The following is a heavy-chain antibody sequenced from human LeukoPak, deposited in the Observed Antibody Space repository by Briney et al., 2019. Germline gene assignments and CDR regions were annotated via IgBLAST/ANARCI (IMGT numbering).Heavy chain of an antibody. CDR2: IHHSGST. CDR3: AREAGAAYSVSGIDV. D-gene: IGHD5/OR15-5a*01. J-gene: IGHJ6*02. V-gene: IGHV4-38-2*02. Sequence: SETLSLTCTVSGYSISSGYYWGWIRQPPGKGLEWIGNIHHSGSTYYNPSLKSRVTISVDTSKNQFSLKLSSVTAADTAVYYCAREAGAAYSVSGIDVWGQGTTVTVSS. CDR1: GYSISSGYY.